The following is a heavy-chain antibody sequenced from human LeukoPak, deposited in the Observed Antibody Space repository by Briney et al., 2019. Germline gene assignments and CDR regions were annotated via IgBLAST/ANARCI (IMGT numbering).Heavy chain of an antibody. CDR2: IYHSGST. CDR3: ASYYGSGSYFDY. D-gene: IGHD3-10*01. CDR1: GYSISSGYY. Sequence: MPSETLSLTCTVSGYSISSGYYWGWIRQPPGKGLEWIGSIYHSGSTYYNPSLKSRVTMSVDTSKNQFSLKLSSVTAADTAVYYCASYYGSGSYFDYWGQGTLVTVSS. J-gene: IGHJ4*02. V-gene: IGHV4-38-2*02.